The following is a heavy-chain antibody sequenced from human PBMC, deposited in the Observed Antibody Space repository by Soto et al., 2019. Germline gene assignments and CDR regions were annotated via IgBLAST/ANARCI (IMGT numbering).Heavy chain of an antibody. J-gene: IGHJ5*02. CDR3: ARTTYYDFWSGYYERLNWFDP. CDR1: GGSFSGYY. Sequence: SETLSLTCAVYGGSFSGYYWSWIRQPPGKGLEWIGEINHSGSTNYNPSLKSRVTISVDTSKNQFSLKLSSVTAADTAVYYCARTTYYDFWSGYYERLNWFDPWGQGTLVTV. V-gene: IGHV4-34*01. D-gene: IGHD3-3*01. CDR2: INHSGST.